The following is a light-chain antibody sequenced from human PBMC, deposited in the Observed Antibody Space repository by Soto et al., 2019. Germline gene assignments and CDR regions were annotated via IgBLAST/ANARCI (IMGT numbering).Light chain of an antibody. CDR3: SSYAGSNNYV. CDR1: SSDVGGYNY. Sequence: QSALTQPPSASGSPGQSVTISCTGTSSDVGGYNYVSWYQQHPGKAPKPMIYEVSKRPSGVPDRFSGSKSGNTASLTVSGLQAEDEGDYYCSSYAGSNNYVFGTGTKLTVL. CDR2: EVS. V-gene: IGLV2-8*01. J-gene: IGLJ1*01.